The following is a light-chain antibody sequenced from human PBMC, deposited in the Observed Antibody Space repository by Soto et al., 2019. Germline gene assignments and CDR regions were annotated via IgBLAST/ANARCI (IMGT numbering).Light chain of an antibody. V-gene: IGLV2-11*01. CDR2: DVT. J-gene: IGLJ2*01. CDR3: CSFAGSNTLL. CDR1: SSDIGGYSY. Sequence: QSVLTQPRSVSGSPGQSITISCTGTSSDIGGYSYVSWYQQHPGKAPKVMIYDVTKRPSGVPDRFSGSKSDNTASLTISGLQAEDEADYYCCSFAGSNTLLFGGGTKLTVL.